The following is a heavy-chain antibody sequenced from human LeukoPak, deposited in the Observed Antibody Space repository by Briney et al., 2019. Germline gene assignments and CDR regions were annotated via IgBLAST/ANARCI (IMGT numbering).Heavy chain of an antibody. CDR2: ISGRGGST. V-gene: IGHV3-23*01. Sequence: GGSLRLSCAASGFTFSSYAMSWVRQAPGKGLEWVSAISGRGGSTYYADSVKGRFTISRDNSKNTLYLQMNSLRPEDTSVYYCARSPTSWYFDYWGQGTLVTVSS. J-gene: IGHJ4*02. D-gene: IGHD2-2*01. CDR3: ARSPTSWYFDY. CDR1: GFTFSSYA.